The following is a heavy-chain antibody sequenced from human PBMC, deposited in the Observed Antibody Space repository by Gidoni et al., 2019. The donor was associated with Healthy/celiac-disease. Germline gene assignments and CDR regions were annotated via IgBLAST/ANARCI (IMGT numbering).Heavy chain of an antibody. D-gene: IGHD6-13*01. Sequence: QLQLQESGPGLVKPSETLSLTCTVSGGSLSSSSYYWGWIRQPPGKGLEWIGSIYYSGSTYYNPSLKSRVTISVDTSKNQFSLKLSSVTAADTAVYYCARQAMAAPDWFDPWGQGTLVTVSS. CDR2: IYYSGST. CDR3: ARQAMAAPDWFDP. CDR1: GGSLSSSSYY. V-gene: IGHV4-39*01. J-gene: IGHJ5*02.